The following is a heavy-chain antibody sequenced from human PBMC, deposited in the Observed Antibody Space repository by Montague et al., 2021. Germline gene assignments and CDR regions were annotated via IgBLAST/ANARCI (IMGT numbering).Heavy chain of an antibody. CDR1: GGSISSGGFY. J-gene: IGHJ4*02. Sequence: TLSLTCSVSGGSISSGGFYWSWIRPHPGKGPEWIGSIYDSGSTNHNPSLKSRLTLSRDTSKNQVSLRLTSVTAAETAVYYCARSGGYCSGGRCDTFDYWGQGTLVTVSS. D-gene: IGHD2-15*01. CDR2: IYDSGST. CDR3: ARSGGYCSGGRCDTFDY. V-gene: IGHV4-31*03.